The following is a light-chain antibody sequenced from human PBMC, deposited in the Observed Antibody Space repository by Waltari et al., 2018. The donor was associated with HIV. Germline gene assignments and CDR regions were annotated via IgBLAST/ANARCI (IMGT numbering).Light chain of an antibody. Sequence: SYELTQPPSVSVSPGQTARITCSGDALPKKSAYWYQQKSGQAPVLVIYEDSKRPSGIPERFSGSSSGTMATLTISGAQVEDEADYYCYSTDTEGVFGGGTKLTVL. V-gene: IGLV3-10*01. J-gene: IGLJ2*01. CDR1: ALPKKS. CDR2: EDS. CDR3: YSTDTEGV.